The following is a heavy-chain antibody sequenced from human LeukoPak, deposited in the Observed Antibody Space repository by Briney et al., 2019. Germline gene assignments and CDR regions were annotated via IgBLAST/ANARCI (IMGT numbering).Heavy chain of an antibody. V-gene: IGHV4-59*08. Sequence: PSETLSLTCTVSGGSISSYYWSWIRQPPGKGLEWIGYIYYSGSTNYNPSLKSRVTIPVDTSKNQFSLKLSSVTAADTAVYYCARSSGYSYGYPSRHFDYWGQGTLVTVSP. CDR1: GGSISSYY. D-gene: IGHD5-18*01. J-gene: IGHJ4*02. CDR2: IYYSGST. CDR3: ARSSGYSYGYPSRHFDY.